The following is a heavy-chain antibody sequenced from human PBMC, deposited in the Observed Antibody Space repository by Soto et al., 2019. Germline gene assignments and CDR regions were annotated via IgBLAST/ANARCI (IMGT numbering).Heavy chain of an antibody. CDR1: GFTVSSNY. V-gene: IGHV3-53*01. CDR3: ARVGSSGWYPFHNWFDP. Sequence: GGSLRLSCAASGFTVSSNYMSWVRQAPGKGLEWVSVIYSGGSTYYADSVKGRFTISRDNSKNTLYLQMNSLRAEDTAVYYCARVGSSGWYPFHNWFDPWGQGTLVTVSS. CDR2: IYSGGST. J-gene: IGHJ5*02. D-gene: IGHD6-19*01.